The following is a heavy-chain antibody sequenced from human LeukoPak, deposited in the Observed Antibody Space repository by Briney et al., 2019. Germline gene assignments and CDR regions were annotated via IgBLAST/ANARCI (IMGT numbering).Heavy chain of an antibody. D-gene: IGHD1-26*01. J-gene: IGHJ3*02. Sequence: ASVKVSCKASGYTFTGYYMHWVRQAPGQGLEWMGWINPNSGGTNYAQKFQGRVTMTRDTSISTAYMELRSLRSDDTAVYYCAREREDSGSRPDDAFDIWGQGTMVTVSS. CDR2: INPNSGGT. CDR3: AREREDSGSRPDDAFDI. CDR1: GYTFTGYY. V-gene: IGHV1-2*02.